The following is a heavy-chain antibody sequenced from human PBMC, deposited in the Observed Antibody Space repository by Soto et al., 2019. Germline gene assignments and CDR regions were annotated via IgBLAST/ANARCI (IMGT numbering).Heavy chain of an antibody. CDR3: AKDKDATGDYYYGMDV. D-gene: IGHD3-3*01. CDR2: ISWNSGTI. J-gene: IGHJ6*02. V-gene: IGHV3-9*01. CDR1: GFTFDDYA. Sequence: EVQLVESGGGLVQPGRSLRLSCAASGFTFDDYAMHWVRQVPGEGLEWVSGISWNSGTIGYADSVKGRFTISRDNAKNSLYLQMNSPRPEDTALYYCAKDKDATGDYYYGMDVWGQGTTVTVSS.